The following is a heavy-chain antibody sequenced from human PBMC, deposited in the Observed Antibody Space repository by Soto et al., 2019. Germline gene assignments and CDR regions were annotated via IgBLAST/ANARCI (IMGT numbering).Heavy chain of an antibody. CDR1: GYSISSGYY. Sequence: PSETLSLTCAVSGYSISSGYYWGWIRQPPGKGLEWIGSIYHSGSTYYNPSLKSRVTISVDTSKNQFSLKLSSVTAADTAVYYCARGKLELTAFDYWGQGTLVTVSS. CDR3: ARGKLELTAFDY. V-gene: IGHV4-38-2*01. J-gene: IGHJ4*02. CDR2: IYHSGST. D-gene: IGHD1-7*01.